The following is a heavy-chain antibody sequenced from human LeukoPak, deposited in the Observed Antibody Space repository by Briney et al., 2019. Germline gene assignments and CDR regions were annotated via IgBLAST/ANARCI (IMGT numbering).Heavy chain of an antibody. CDR2: INPNSGGT. CDR3: ARDRPDYYDSSGYYP. J-gene: IGHJ3*01. V-gene: IGHV1-2*02. CDR1: GYAFTGYY. Sequence: EASVKVSCKASGYAFTGYYMHWVRQAPGQGLEWMGWINPNSGGTNYAQKFQGRVTMTRDTSISTAYMELSRLRSDDTAVYYCARDRPDYYDSSGYYPWGQGTMVTVSS. D-gene: IGHD3-22*01.